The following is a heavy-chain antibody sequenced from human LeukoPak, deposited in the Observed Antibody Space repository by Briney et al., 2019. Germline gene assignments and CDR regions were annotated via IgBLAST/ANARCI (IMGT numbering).Heavy chain of an antibody. CDR3: ARDGRTHPPYYFYYLDV. CDR2: IKQDGSEK. V-gene: IGHV3-7*01. CDR1: GFTFSSYW. D-gene: IGHD1-1*01. J-gene: IGHJ6*03. Sequence: PGGSLRLSCAASGFTFSSYWMSWVRQAPGKGLEWVANIKQDGSEKYYVDSVKGRFTISRDNAKNSLYLQMNSLRAEDTAVYYCARDGRTHPPYYFYYLDVWGKGTTVTIS.